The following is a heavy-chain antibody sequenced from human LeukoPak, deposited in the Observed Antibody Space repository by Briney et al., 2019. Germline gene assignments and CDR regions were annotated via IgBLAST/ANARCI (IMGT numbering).Heavy chain of an antibody. CDR2: IYYSGST. Sequence: SETLSLTCTVSGGSISSSSYYWGWIRQPPGKGLEGIGSIYYSGSTYYNPSLKSRFTISVDTSKNQFSLKLSSVTAADTAVYYCARGAAAGYYYYYYYMDVWGKGTTVTVSS. D-gene: IGHD6-13*01. J-gene: IGHJ6*03. CDR1: GGSISSSSYY. CDR3: ARGAAAGYYYYYYYMDV. V-gene: IGHV4-39*07.